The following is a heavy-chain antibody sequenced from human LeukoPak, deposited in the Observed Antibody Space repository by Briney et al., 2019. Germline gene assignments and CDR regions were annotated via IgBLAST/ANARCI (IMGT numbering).Heavy chain of an antibody. CDR3: ATTPDFWSGYL. CDR1: GFTFSSYG. Sequence: GGSLRLSCAASGFTFSSYGMHWVRQAPGKGLEWVAVISYDGSNKYYADSVKGRFTISRDNSKNTLYLQMNSLRAEDTAVYYCATTPDFWSGYLWGQGTLVTVSS. V-gene: IGHV3-30*03. J-gene: IGHJ4*02. D-gene: IGHD3-3*01. CDR2: ISYDGSNK.